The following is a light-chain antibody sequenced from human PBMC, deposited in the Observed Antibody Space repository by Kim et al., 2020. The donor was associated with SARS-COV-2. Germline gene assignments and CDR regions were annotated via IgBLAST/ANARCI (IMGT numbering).Light chain of an antibody. J-gene: IGLJ3*02. CDR1: SNNVGNQG. CDR3: STWDSSLNEWV. CDR2: RNN. V-gene: IGLV10-54*01. Sequence: QAGLTQPPSVSKGLRQTATLTCTGNSNNVGNQGAAWLQQHQGHPPKLLSYRNNNRPSGVSERLSASRSGNTASLTITGLRPEDEADYYCSTWDSSLNEWVFGGGTQLTVL.